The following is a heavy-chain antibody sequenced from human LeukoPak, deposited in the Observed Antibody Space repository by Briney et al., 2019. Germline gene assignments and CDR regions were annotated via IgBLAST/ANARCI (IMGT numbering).Heavy chain of an antibody. CDR3: AAIQYQLPPARWPSIY. CDR1: GITFTNYA. D-gene: IGHD5-24*01. CDR2: ISGVGGDSA. J-gene: IGHJ4*02. V-gene: IGHV3-23*01. Sequence: GGSLRLSCAASGITFTNYAISWVRQAPTKGLEWVSTISGVGGDSAYYADPVKGRFTISRDYSKNTLFLQMNSLRAEDTAVYYCAAIQYQLPPARWPSIYWGQGTLVTVSS.